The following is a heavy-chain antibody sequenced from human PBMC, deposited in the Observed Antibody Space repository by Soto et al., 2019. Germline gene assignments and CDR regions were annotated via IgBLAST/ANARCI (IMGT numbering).Heavy chain of an antibody. D-gene: IGHD3-3*01. Sequence: PGGSLRLSCAASGFTFSSYAMHWVRQAPGKGPEWVAVISYDGSNKYYADSVKGRFTISRDNSKNTLYLQMNSLRAEDTAVYYCARAAITIFGVVTKGPYYYYGMDVWGQGTTVTVSS. CDR1: GFTFSSYA. CDR3: ARAAITIFGVVTKGPYYYYGMDV. J-gene: IGHJ6*02. V-gene: IGHV3-30-3*01. CDR2: ISYDGSNK.